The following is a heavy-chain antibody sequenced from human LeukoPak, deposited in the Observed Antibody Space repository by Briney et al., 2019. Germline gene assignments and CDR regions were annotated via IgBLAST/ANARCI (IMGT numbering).Heavy chain of an antibody. Sequence: PVGSVKVSCKASGYTFTSYDINWVRQATGQGLEWMGWMNPNSGNTGSAQRFQGRITMTRDTSISTAYMELSSLRAEDTAVYYCARGPLVRLPSSFDPWGQGTLVTVSS. CDR3: ARGPLVRLPSSFDP. CDR1: GYTFTSYD. J-gene: IGHJ5*02. V-gene: IGHV1-8*01. CDR2: MNPNSGNT. D-gene: IGHD3-16*02.